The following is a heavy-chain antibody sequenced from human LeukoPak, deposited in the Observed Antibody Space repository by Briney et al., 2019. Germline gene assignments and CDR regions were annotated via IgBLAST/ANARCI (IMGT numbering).Heavy chain of an antibody. CDR3: ARCLRYLDPFDY. D-gene: IGHD3-9*01. CDR1: GYTFTTYY. CDR2: INPSGGST. J-gene: IGHJ4*02. Sequence: ASVKVSCKASGYTFTTYYMHWVRQAPGQGLEWLGIINPSGGSTNYAEKFQGRVTMTRDMSTSTVYMELGSLRSEDTAVYYCARCLRYLDPFDYWGQGTLVTVSS. V-gene: IGHV1-46*01.